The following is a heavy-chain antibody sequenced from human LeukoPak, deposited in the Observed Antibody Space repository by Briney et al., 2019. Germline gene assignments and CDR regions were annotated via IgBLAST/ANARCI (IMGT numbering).Heavy chain of an antibody. J-gene: IGHJ6*04. CDR3: ARAESVWFGEFSNGMDV. D-gene: IGHD3-10*01. V-gene: IGHV3-53*01. CDR1: GFTVSSNY. Sequence: GGSLRLSCAASGFTVSSNYMSWVRQAPGKGLEWVSVIYSGGSTYYADSVKGRFTISRDNSKNTLYLQMNSLRAEDTAVYYCARAESVWFGEFSNGMDVWGKGTTVTVSS. CDR2: IYSGGST.